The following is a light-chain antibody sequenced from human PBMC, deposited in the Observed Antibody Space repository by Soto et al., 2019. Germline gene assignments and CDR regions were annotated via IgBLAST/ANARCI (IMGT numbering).Light chain of an antibody. CDR1: QSISTW. J-gene: IGKJ2*03. CDR3: QQFNYYQYS. Sequence: DIQMTPSPSTLSAFVGDRVTITCRASQSISTWLAWYQQKPGKPPKVLIYHASSLESGVTSRFSGSGSVTEFTLTITALQPEDLATYYCQQFNYYQYSFGQGTKLEIK. CDR2: HAS. V-gene: IGKV1-5*01.